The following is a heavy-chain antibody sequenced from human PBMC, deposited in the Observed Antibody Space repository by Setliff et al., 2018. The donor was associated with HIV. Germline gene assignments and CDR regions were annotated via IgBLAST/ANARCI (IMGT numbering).Heavy chain of an antibody. CDR1: GYTFNRYG. CDR2: ISAFNGNT. V-gene: IGHV1-18*01. Sequence: ASVKVSCKASGYTFNRYGISWVRQAPGQGLEWMGWISAFNGNTNYAQKLQGRFTMTTDTLTSTAYMELRSLRSDDTAVYYCTRLGSGWSDSYYYAMDIWGQGTTVTVSS. D-gene: IGHD6-19*01. CDR3: TRLGSGWSDSYYYAMDI. J-gene: IGHJ6*02.